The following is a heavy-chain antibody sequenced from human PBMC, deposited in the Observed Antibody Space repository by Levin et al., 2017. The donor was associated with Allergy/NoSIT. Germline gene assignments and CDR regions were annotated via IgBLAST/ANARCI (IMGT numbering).Heavy chain of an antibody. J-gene: IGHJ6*03. CDR3: ARETYYYGSGTHWSDYYYYMDG. V-gene: IGHV3-53*01. CDR1: VFTVCIIY. D-gene: IGHD3-10*01. CDR2: LSRGGRP. Sequence: GASLPLSFSSSVFTVCIIYMSWFLQSPVPFLSFFSVLSRGGRPYYADSVKGRFTISRDNSKNTLYLQMNSLRAEDTAVYYCARETYYYGSGTHWSDYYYYMDGWGKGTTVTVSS.